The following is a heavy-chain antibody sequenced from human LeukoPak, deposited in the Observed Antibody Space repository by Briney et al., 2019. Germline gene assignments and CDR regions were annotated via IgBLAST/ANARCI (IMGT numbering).Heavy chain of an antibody. D-gene: IGHD5-18*01. Sequence: GGSLRLSCAASGFTFSSYVMSWVRQAPGKGLEWVSAISDSGGSTYYADSVKGRLTISRDNSKNTLYLQMNSLRAEDTAVYYCARDLSGIAGYTYGRGIDYWGQGTLVTVSS. CDR2: ISDSGGST. J-gene: IGHJ4*02. CDR1: GFTFSSYV. V-gene: IGHV3-23*01. CDR3: ARDLSGIAGYTYGRGIDY.